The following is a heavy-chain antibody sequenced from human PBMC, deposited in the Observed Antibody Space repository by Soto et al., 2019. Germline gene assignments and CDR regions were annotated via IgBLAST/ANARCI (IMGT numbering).Heavy chain of an antibody. J-gene: IGHJ6*02. CDR1: GFTFSSYW. Sequence: GGSLRLSCAASGFTFSSYWMHWVRQAPGKGLVWVSRINSDGSSTSYADSVKGRFTISRDNAKNTLYLQINSLRAEDTAVYYCARGLGSVYYSNYYYYGIDVWGQGTTVTVSS. V-gene: IGHV3-74*01. CDR2: INSDGSST. CDR3: ARGLGSVYYSNYYYYGIDV. D-gene: IGHD3-22*01.